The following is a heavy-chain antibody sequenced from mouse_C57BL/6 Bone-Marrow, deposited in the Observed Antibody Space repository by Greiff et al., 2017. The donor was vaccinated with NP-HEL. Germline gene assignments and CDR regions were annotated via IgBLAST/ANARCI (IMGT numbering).Heavy chain of an antibody. CDR1: GYTFTSYD. Sequence: VMLVESGPELVKPGASVKLSCKASGYTFTSYDINWVKQRPGQGLEWIGWIYPRDGSTKYNEKFKGKATLTVDTSSSTAYMELHSLTSEDSAVYFCARSESNYGYAMDYWGQGTSVTVSS. D-gene: IGHD2-5*01. CDR3: ARSESNYGYAMDY. J-gene: IGHJ4*01. CDR2: IYPRDGST. V-gene: IGHV1-85*01.